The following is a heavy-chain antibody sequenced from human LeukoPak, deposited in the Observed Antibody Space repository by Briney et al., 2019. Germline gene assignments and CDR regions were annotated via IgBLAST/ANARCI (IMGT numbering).Heavy chain of an antibody. V-gene: IGHV1-18*01. J-gene: IGHJ4*02. CDR1: PYTFTSYG. Sequence: ASVKVSYKAPPYTFTSYGISWVRQAPGQRLEWMGWISAYNGNTNYAQKLQGRVTMTTDTSTSTAYMELRSLRSDDTAVYYCASHDDFWSGYSPFDYWGQGTLVTVSS. CDR3: ASHDDFWSGYSPFDY. CDR2: ISAYNGNT. D-gene: IGHD3-3*01.